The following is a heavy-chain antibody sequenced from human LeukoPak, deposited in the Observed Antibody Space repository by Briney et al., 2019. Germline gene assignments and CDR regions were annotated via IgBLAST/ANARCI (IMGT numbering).Heavy chain of an antibody. CDR1: GYTFTSYY. V-gene: IGHV1-46*01. CDR3: ARDSAQTGGLDY. Sequence: ASVKVSCQASGYTFTSYYMHWVRQAPGQGLEWMGIIYPGGGSTTYAQKFQGRVTMTSDTSTSTVYMELSSLRSEDTAVYYCARDSAQTGGLDYWGQGTLVTVSS. D-gene: IGHD7-27*01. J-gene: IGHJ4*02. CDR2: IYPGGGST.